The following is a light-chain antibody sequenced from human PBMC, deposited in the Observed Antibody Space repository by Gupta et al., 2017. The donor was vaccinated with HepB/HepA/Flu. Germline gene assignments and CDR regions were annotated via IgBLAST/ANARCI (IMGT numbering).Light chain of an antibody. CDR3: QQSYNTPHT. J-gene: IGKJ2*01. CDR1: QHIRTY. CDR2: LAS. Sequence: DIQVTQSPSSLSASIGDRVTITCRTSQHIRTYLNWYQQKTGKAPKLLIYLASTLQAEVSSRFSGSGSGTEFTLTINNLQPEDSATYYCQQSYNTPHTFGQGTKLEIK. V-gene: IGKV1-39*01.